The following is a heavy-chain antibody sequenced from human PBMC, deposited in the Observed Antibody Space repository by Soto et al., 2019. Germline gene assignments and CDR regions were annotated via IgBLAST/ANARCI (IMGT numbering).Heavy chain of an antibody. Sequence: QVQLQESGPGLVKPSQTLSLTCTVSGDSIRSGGYYWSWIRQHPGKGLEWIGYIYYTGNTYYNPSLKSRLTISLDTSKNQFSLKLSSVTAADTAVYYCARHPRGRDDAFDIWGQGTMVTVSS. V-gene: IGHV4-31*03. J-gene: IGHJ3*02. CDR1: GDSIRSGGYY. CDR3: ARHPRGRDDAFDI. D-gene: IGHD2-15*01. CDR2: IYYTGNT.